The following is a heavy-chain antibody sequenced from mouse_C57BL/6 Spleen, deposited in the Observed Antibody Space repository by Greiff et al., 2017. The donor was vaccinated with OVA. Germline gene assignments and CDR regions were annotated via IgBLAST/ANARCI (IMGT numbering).Heavy chain of an antibody. CDR1: GYAFSSSW. J-gene: IGHJ2*01. CDR2: IYPGDGDT. CDR3: AREDYDHYFDY. V-gene: IGHV1-82*01. D-gene: IGHD2-4*01. Sequence: VQLQQSGPELVKPGASVKISCKASGYAFSSSWMNWVKQRPGKGLEWIGRIYPGDGDTNYNGKFKGKATLTADKSSSTAYMQLSSLTSEDSAVYFCAREDYDHYFDYWGQGTTLTVSS.